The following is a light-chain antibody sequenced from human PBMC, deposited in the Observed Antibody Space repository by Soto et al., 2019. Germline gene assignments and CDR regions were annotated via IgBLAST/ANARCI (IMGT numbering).Light chain of an antibody. CDR1: QYINTR. J-gene: IGKJ1*01. V-gene: IGKV3D-15*01. Sequence: EIVMTQSPATLSVSPGEIATLSFSASQYINTRLAWYQHKPGQAPRLLIHAGSTRATGIPARISGSGSGTEFTLTISSLQSEDFAVYYCQQFRNWPWTFGQGTKVDIK. CDR2: AGS. CDR3: QQFRNWPWT.